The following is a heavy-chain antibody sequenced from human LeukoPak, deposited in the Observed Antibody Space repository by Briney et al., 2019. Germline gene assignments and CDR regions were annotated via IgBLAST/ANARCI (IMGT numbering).Heavy chain of an antibody. CDR3: AKDSGDYNFRRGYYFHY. V-gene: IGHV3-23*01. CDR2: ISGSDGST. D-gene: IGHD5-24*01. Sequence: PGGSLRLSCAASGFTFSSYAMSWVRQAPGKGLEWVSAISGSDGSTYYADSVKGRFTISRDNSKNTLDLQMNSLRAEDTAIYYCAKDSGDYNFRRGYYFHYWAQGTLVTVSS. J-gene: IGHJ4*02. CDR1: GFTFSSYA.